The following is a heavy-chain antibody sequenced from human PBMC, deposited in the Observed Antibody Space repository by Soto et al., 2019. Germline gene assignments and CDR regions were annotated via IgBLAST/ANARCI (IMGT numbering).Heavy chain of an antibody. D-gene: IGHD3-22*01. Sequence: EVQLLESGGGLVQPGGSLRLYCAASGFTFSSYAMSWVRQAPGKGLEWVSAISGSGGSTYYADSVKGRFTISRDTSKNTLYLQMTSLRAEDTAVYYCAKTYYYDSSGGRSSNVDYGGQGTLVPVSS. V-gene: IGHV3-23*01. J-gene: IGHJ4*02. CDR1: GFTFSSYA. CDR3: AKTYYYDSSGGRSSNVDY. CDR2: ISGSGGST.